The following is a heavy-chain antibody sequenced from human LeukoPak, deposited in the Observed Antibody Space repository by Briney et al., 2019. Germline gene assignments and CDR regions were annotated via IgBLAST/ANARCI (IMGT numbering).Heavy chain of an antibody. CDR2: ISYDGSNK. J-gene: IGHJ4*02. CDR3: AGTGLTYLTTVTTWFAY. V-gene: IGHV3-30*04. Sequence: AGGSLRLSCAASGFTFSSYAMHWVRQAPGKGLEWVAVISYDGSNKYYADSVKGRFTISRDDSKNTLYLQMNSLRAEDTAVYYCAGTGLTYLTTVTTWFAYWGQGTLVTVSS. CDR1: GFTFSSYA. D-gene: IGHD4-17*01.